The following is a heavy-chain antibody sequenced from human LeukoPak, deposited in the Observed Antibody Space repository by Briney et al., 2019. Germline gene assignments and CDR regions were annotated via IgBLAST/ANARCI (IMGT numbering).Heavy chain of an antibody. CDR2: INHSGST. CDR1: GGSFSGYY. Sequence: SETLSLTCAVYGGSFSGYYWSWIRQPPGKGLEWIGEINHSGSTNYNPSLKSRVTISVDTSKNQFSLKLSSVTAADTAVYYCARKRTSGYHYYYYYMDVWGKGTTVTVSS. V-gene: IGHV4-34*01. CDR3: ARKRTSGYHYYYYYMDV. J-gene: IGHJ6*03. D-gene: IGHD3-22*01.